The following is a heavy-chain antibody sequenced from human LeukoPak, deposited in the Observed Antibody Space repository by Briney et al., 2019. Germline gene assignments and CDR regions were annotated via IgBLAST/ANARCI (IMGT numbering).Heavy chain of an antibody. Sequence: SETLSLTCTVSDYSISSLYYWGWIRQPPGKGLEWITSIHHSGSTDYNPSLKSRVTISIDTSKNQLSLKSKYVTAADTAVYYCARLGYCSSTSCYPDFWGQGTLVTVSS. CDR3: ARLGYCSSTSCYPDF. CDR2: IHHSGST. D-gene: IGHD2-2*01. CDR1: DYSISSLYY. V-gene: IGHV4-38-2*02. J-gene: IGHJ4*02.